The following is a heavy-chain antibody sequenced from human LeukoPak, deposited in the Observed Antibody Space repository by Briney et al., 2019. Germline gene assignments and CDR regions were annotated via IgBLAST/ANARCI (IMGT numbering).Heavy chain of an antibody. D-gene: IGHD6-19*01. V-gene: IGHV3-21*06. CDR2: ISSSSSYI. CDR1: GFTFSSYS. Sequence: PGGSLRLSCAASGFTFSSYSMNWVRQAPGKGLEWVSSISSSSSYIYYADSVKGRFTISSDDAKNSVYLQLNSLRAEDTAVYYCAKSYSGWYVEYWGQGTLVTVSS. CDR3: AKSYSGWYVEY. J-gene: IGHJ4*02.